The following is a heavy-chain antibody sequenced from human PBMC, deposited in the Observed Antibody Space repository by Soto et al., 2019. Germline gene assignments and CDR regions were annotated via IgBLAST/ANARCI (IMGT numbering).Heavy chain of an antibody. CDR2: MNPNSGNT. CDR1: GYTFTSYD. J-gene: IGHJ6*03. D-gene: IGHD6-6*01. V-gene: IGHV1-8*01. Sequence: QVQLVQSGAEVKKPGASVKVSCKASGYTFTSYDITWVRQATGQGLEWMGWMNPNSGNTGYAQKFQGRVTMTRNTYISTAYMGLSSLRAEDTAVYYCASAASYSSSADYYYYSYMDVWGKGTTVTVSS. CDR3: ASAASYSSSADYYYYSYMDV.